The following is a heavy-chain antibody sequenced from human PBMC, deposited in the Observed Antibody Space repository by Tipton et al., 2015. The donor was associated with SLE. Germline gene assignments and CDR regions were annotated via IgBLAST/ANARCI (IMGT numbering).Heavy chain of an antibody. CDR3: TRDIEAPGDFLYFDY. D-gene: IGHD7-27*01. V-gene: IGHV4-61*03. CDR1: GVSIRTGGFY. Sequence: TLSLPCTVSGVSIRTGGFYWYWIRQHPGKGLEWIWQMHNSGESTYNPSLKSRVTMSVDTSKNHFSLKLTSVIAAATAVYYCTRDIEAPGDFLYFDYWGQGILVTVSS. J-gene: IGHJ4*02. CDR2: MHNSGES.